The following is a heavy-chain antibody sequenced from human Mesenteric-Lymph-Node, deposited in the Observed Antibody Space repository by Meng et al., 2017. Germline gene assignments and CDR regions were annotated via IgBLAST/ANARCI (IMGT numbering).Heavy chain of an antibody. V-gene: IGHV4-34*01. CDR1: GGSFSGCY. CDR3: ARGGGNSWYIDY. D-gene: IGHD6-13*01. Sequence: LQLQQWGSRLLKLSETLSLTCAVHGGSFSGCYWSWIRQPPGKGLEWIGEINHSGSTNYNPSLKSRVTISVDTSKNQFSLKLSSVAAADTAVYYCARGGGNSWYIDYWGQGTLVTVSS. CDR2: INHSGST. J-gene: IGHJ4*02.